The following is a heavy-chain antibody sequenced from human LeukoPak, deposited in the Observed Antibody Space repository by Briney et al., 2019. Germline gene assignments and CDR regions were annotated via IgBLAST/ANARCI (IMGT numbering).Heavy chain of an antibody. V-gene: IGHV1-69*05. CDR1: GGTFSSYA. Sequence: SVKVSCKASGGTFSSYAISWVRQAPGQGLEWMGRIIPIFGTANYAQKFQGRVTITTDESTSTAYMKLSSLRSEDTAVYYCATPLVGYDILTGWGQGTLVTVSS. CDR3: ATPLVGYDILTG. J-gene: IGHJ4*02. CDR2: IIPIFGTA. D-gene: IGHD3-9*01.